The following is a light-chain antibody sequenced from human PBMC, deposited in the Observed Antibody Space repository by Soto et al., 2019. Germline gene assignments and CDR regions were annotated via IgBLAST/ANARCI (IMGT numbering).Light chain of an antibody. CDR3: QTWGTGIGV. J-gene: IGLJ2*01. Sequence: QLVLTQSPSASASLGASVKITCTLSSGHSSYAIAWHQQQSEKGPRYLMKLNSDGSHSKGDGIPDRFSGSSSGAERYLTIPSLQSEDEADYYCQTWGTGIGVFGGGTKLTVL. CDR2: LNSDGSH. CDR1: SGHSSYA. V-gene: IGLV4-69*01.